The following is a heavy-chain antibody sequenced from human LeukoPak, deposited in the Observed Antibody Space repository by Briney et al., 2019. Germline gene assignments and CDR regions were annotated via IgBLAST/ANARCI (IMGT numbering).Heavy chain of an antibody. CDR1: GDSISSGDYY. CDR3: ARGYYYGSGSTYYMDV. J-gene: IGHJ6*03. CDR2: ISSSGST. Sequence: PSQTLSLTCTVSGDSISSGDYYWSWIRQPAGKGLEWIGRISSSGSTNYNPSLKSRVTISVDTSKNQFSLKLSSVTAADTAVYYCARGYYYGSGSTYYMDVWGKGTTVTVSS. V-gene: IGHV4-61*02. D-gene: IGHD3-10*01.